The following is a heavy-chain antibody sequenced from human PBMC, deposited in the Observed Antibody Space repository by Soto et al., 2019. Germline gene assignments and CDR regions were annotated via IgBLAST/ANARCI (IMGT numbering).Heavy chain of an antibody. CDR2: INHSGST. D-gene: IGHD5-18*01. Sequence: QVQLQQWGAGLLKPSETLSLTCAVYGGSFSGYYWSWIRQPPGKGLEWIGEINHSGSTNYNPSLKSRVTISVDTSKNQFSRKLSSVTAADTAVYYCASLDVDTVMVPLFRPDYWGQGTLVTVSS. V-gene: IGHV4-34*01. CDR3: ASLDVDTVMVPLFRPDY. CDR1: GGSFSGYY. J-gene: IGHJ4*02.